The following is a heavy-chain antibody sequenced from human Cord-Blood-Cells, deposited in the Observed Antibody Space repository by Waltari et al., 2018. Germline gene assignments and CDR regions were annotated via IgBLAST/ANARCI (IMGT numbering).Heavy chain of an antibody. D-gene: IGHD6-6*01. CDR1: GGTFSSYA. CDR3: ARPGYIAARYYYYYGMDV. Sequence: QVQLVQSGAEVKKPGSSVKVSCKASGGTFSSYAISWVRQAPGHGLEWMGGIIPIFGTANYAQKFQGRVTITADESTSTAYMELSSLRSEDTAVYYCARPGYIAARYYYYYGMDVWGQGTTVTVSS. CDR2: IIPIFGTA. J-gene: IGHJ6*02. V-gene: IGHV1-69*01.